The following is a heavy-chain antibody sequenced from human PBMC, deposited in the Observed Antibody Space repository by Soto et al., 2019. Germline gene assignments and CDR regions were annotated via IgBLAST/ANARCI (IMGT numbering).Heavy chain of an antibody. J-gene: IGHJ6*02. CDR3: ARVSGSYYYGMDV. V-gene: IGHV4-4*02. Sequence: QVQLQESGPGLVKPSGTLSLTCAVSGGSISSSNWWSWVRQPPGKGLEWIGEIYHSGSTNYNPSLTSRVTISVDKSSNQFSLTLSSVPAADTAVYYCARVSGSYYYGMDVWGQGTTVTVSS. CDR2: IYHSGST. CDR1: GGSISSSNW. D-gene: IGHD3-10*01.